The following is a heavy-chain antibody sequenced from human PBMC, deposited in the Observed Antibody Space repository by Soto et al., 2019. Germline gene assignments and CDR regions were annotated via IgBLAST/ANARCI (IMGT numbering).Heavy chain of an antibody. CDR2: INPSGGST. CDR1: GYTFTSYY. D-gene: IGHD3-22*01. CDR3: ARHSFSDSSGRDFDY. J-gene: IGHJ4*02. Sequence: QVQLVQSGAEVKKPGASVKVSCKASGYTFTSYYMHWVRQAPGQGLEWMGIINPSGGSTSYAQKFQGRVTMTRDTSTSTVYMELSSLRSEDTAVYYCARHSFSDSSGRDFDYWGQGTLVTVSS. V-gene: IGHV1-46*03.